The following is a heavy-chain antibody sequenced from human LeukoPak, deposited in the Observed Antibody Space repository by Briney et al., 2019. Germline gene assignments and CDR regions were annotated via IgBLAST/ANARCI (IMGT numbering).Heavy chain of an antibody. J-gene: IGHJ6*02. CDR1: GFTFSSYG. CDR3: AKDVADSGYHFYGMDV. D-gene: IGHD1-26*01. Sequence: PGGSLRLSCAASGFTFSSYGMHWVRQAPGKGLGWVAVISYDGSNKYYADSVKGRFTISRDNSKNTLYLQMNSLRAEDTAVYYCAKDVADSGYHFYGMDVWGQGTTVTVSS. CDR2: ISYDGSNK. V-gene: IGHV3-30*18.